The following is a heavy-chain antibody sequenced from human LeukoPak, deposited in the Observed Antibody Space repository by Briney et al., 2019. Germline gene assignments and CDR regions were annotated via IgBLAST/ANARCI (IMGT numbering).Heavy chain of an antibody. CDR3: ARDTAAALDY. Sequence: SETLSLTCTVSGGSISSYYWSWIRQPPGKGLEWIGYIYYSGSTNYNPSLKSRVTISVDTSKNQFSLKLSSVTAADTAVYYCARDTAAALDYWGRGTLVTVSS. CDR1: GGSISSYY. CDR2: IYYSGST. D-gene: IGHD2-2*01. J-gene: IGHJ4*02. V-gene: IGHV4-59*12.